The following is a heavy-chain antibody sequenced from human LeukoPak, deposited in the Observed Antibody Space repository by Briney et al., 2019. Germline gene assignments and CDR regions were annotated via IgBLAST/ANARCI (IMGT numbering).Heavy chain of an antibody. V-gene: IGHV1-2*02. CDR1: GYTFSDYY. J-gene: IGHJ4*02. Sequence: GASVKASCKASGYTFSDYYMHWVRQAPGQGLEWMGWINPNTGGANYAQKFQGRVTMTRDTSVSTAYMELSRLRSDDTAVYYCARGPVRYYYDSSGYYPYYFDYWGQGTLVTVSS. CDR3: ARGPVRYYYDSSGYYPYYFDY. CDR2: INPNTGGA. D-gene: IGHD3-22*01.